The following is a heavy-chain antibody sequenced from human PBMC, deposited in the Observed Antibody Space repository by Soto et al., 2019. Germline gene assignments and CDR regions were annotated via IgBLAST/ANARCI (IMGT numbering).Heavy chain of an antibody. V-gene: IGHV4-31*03. CDR1: GGSISSGGYY. J-gene: IGHJ3*02. Sequence: PSETLSLTCTVSGGSISSGGYYWSWIRQHPGKGLEWIGYIYYSGSTYYNPSLKSRVTISVDTSKNQFSLKLSSVTAADTAVYYCATLGPGVVVAATRGAFDIWGQGTMVTVSS. D-gene: IGHD2-15*01. CDR2: IYYSGST. CDR3: ATLGPGVVVAATRGAFDI.